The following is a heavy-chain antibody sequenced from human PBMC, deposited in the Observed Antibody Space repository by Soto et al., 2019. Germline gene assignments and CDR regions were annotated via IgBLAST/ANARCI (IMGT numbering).Heavy chain of an antibody. V-gene: IGHV3-7*01. CDR3: ASLRVQL. CDR2: INQDGSGE. CDR1: GFTCSGYW. D-gene: IGHD3-10*01. Sequence: EVQLAESGGGLVQPGGSLRLICTAAGFTCSGYWMNWVRQAPGKGLEWVANINQDGSGEYYVDSVKGRLTVSCDNPKXXXXXXXXXXXXXDTAVYYCASLRVQLWGQGXLVTVSS. J-gene: IGHJ1*01.